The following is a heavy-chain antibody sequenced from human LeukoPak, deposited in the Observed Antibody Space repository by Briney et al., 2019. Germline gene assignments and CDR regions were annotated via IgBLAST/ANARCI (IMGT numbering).Heavy chain of an antibody. CDR1: GFTSSTYG. CDR2: IWYDGSNK. D-gene: IGHD2-15*01. Sequence: GGSLRLSCAASGFTSSTYGMHWVRQVPGKGLEWVALIWYDGSNKYYADSVKGRFIISRDNSKDTLYLQMNSLRAEDTAVYYCARGYCSGGSCYPGYFDYWGQGTLVTVSS. V-gene: IGHV3-33*01. J-gene: IGHJ4*02. CDR3: ARGYCSGGSCYPGYFDY.